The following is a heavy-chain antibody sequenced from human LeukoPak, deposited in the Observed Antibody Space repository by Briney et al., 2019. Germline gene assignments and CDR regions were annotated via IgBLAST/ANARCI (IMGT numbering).Heavy chain of an antibody. V-gene: IGHV4-59*01. D-gene: IGHD6-19*01. CDR3: ARDPALAVAGEVGYFDY. J-gene: IGHJ4*02. CDR2: IYYSGST. Sequence: SETLSLTCTVSGGSISSYYWSWIRQPPGKGLEWIGYIYYSGSTNYNPSLKSRVTISVKTSKNQFSLKLSSVTAADTAVYYCARDPALAVAGEVGYFDYWGQGTLVTVSS. CDR1: GGSISSYY.